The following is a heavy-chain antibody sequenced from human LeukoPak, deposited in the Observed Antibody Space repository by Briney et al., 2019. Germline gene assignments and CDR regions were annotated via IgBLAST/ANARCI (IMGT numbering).Heavy chain of an antibody. Sequence: SETLSLTCTVSGGSISSGDYYWSWIRQPPGKGLEWIGYIYYSGSTYYNPSLKSRVTISVDTSKNQFSLKLSSVTAADTAVYYCAGKTGDHWFDPWGQGTLVTVSS. CDR3: AGKTGDHWFDP. V-gene: IGHV4-30-4*01. CDR1: GGSISSGDYY. D-gene: IGHD7-27*01. CDR2: IYYSGST. J-gene: IGHJ5*02.